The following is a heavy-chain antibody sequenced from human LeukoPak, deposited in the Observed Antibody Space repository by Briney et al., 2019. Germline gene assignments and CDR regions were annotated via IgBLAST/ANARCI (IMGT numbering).Heavy chain of an antibody. CDR3: AKAKLIAVAGATDS. CDR2: ISYDGDNK. J-gene: IGHJ4*02. D-gene: IGHD6-19*01. CDR1: GFTFSGYG. Sequence: GGSLRLSCAASGFTFSGYGMNWVRQAPGKGLEWVAVISYDGDNKYYADSVKGRFTISRDNSKSTLYLQMNSLRAEDTAVYFCAKAKLIAVAGATDSWGQGTLVTVSS. V-gene: IGHV3-30*18.